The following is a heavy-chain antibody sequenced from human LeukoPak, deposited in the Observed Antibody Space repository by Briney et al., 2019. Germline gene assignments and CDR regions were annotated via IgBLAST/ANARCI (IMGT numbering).Heavy chain of an antibody. CDR1: GFTFNTYN. Sequence: GGSLRLSCAASGFTFNTYNMNWVRQAPGKGLEWVSSISSSSSYIYYADPVKGRFTISRDNAKNTLYLQMNSLRADDTAFYFCVRRAVEGGYFDYWGQGTLVTVSS. CDR3: VRRAVEGGYFDY. J-gene: IGHJ4*02. D-gene: IGHD6-19*01. V-gene: IGHV3-21*04. CDR2: ISSSSSYI.